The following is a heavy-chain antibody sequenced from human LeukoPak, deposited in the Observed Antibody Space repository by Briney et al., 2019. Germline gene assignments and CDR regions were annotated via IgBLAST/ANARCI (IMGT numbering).Heavy chain of an antibody. J-gene: IGHJ4*02. CDR2: IYYSGST. CDR3: AKDRGRYYDSNGYYWGYYFDS. CDR1: GGSINNYY. V-gene: IGHV4-59*01. D-gene: IGHD3-22*01. Sequence: SETLSLTCTVSGGSINNYYWSWIRQPPGKGLEWIGYIYYSGSTNYNPSLKSRVTISVDTSKNQFSLKLSSVTAADTAVYYCAKDRGRYYDSNGYYWGYYFDSWGQGILVTVST.